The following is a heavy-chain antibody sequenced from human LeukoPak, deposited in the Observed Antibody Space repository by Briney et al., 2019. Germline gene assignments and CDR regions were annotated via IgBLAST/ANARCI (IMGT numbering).Heavy chain of an antibody. CDR1: GSTFSSYG. J-gene: IGHJ4*02. Sequence: GSSLRLSCAASGSTFSSYGRHWVREAPGKGLEWVAVVWYDGSNKYYADSVKGRFTISRDNSKNTLYLQMNSLRAEDTAVYYCAREGGYDFWSGYYSGELDYWGQGTLVTVSS. CDR2: VWYDGSNK. CDR3: AREGGYDFWSGYYSGELDY. V-gene: IGHV3-33*01. D-gene: IGHD3-3*01.